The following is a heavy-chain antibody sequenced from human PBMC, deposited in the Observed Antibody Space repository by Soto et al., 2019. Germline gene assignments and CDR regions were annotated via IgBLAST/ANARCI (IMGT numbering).Heavy chain of an antibody. D-gene: IGHD2-8*01. CDR1: GFTFSSYA. J-gene: IGHJ6*04. CDR3: ARDRCTNGVCYVPDV. Sequence: GGSLRLSCAASGFTFSSYAMHWVRQAPGKGLEYVSAISSNGGSTYYAKSVKGGFTISRDTSKNTLYLQMGSLRAEDMAVYYCARDRCTNGVCYVPDVWGKGTTVTVSS. V-gene: IGHV3-64*01. CDR2: ISSNGGST.